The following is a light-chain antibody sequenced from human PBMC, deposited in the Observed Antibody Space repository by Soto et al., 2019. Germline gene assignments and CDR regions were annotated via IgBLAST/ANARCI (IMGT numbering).Light chain of an antibody. CDR2: AAS. Sequence: IQMNQSPSSLSASVGDRVTLTCRASQSIANYLNWYQQKRGKAPKXXSYAASTLESGVPSRFSGSGSGTDFTLTISSLQPEDFATYYCQQSYNNPKTFGQGTKVDIK. CDR3: QQSYNNPKT. J-gene: IGKJ1*01. V-gene: IGKV1-39*01. CDR1: QSIANY.